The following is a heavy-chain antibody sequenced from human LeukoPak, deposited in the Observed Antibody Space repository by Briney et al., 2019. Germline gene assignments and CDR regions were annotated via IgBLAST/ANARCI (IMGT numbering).Heavy chain of an antibody. CDR3: ARDLVAAAGHHYFDY. CDR1: VGTFSNYV. D-gene: IGHD6-13*01. J-gene: IGHJ4*02. CDR2: IITIFGTA. Sequence: EASVKVSCKASVGTFSNYVSSWVRQARGQGLAWMGGIITIFGTANYAQKFQGRVTITADDSTSTAYMELSSLRSEDTAVYYCARDLVAAAGHHYFDYWGQGTLVTVSS. V-gene: IGHV1-69*01.